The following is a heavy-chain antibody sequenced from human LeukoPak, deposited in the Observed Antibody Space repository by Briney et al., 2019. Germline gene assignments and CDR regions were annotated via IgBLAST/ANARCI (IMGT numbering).Heavy chain of an antibody. Sequence: KPGGSLRLSCAASGITFSNAWMTWVRQAPGKGLEWVGRIYRSSNGETTDYGAPVKGRFTMSRDDPKNTLYLQMNSLKTEDTAVYYCTTYSSGSCPFWGQGTLATVSS. CDR3: TTYSSGSCPF. CDR1: GITFSNAW. D-gene: IGHD6-19*01. CDR2: IYRSSNGETT. V-gene: IGHV3-15*01. J-gene: IGHJ4*02.